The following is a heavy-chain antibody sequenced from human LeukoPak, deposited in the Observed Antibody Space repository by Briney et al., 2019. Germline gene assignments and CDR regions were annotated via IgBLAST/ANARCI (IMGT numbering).Heavy chain of an antibody. D-gene: IGHD6-25*01. Sequence: ASVKVSCKASGYTFTGYYMHCVRQAPGQGLEYMGWINPNSGGTNYAQKLQGRVTMTRDTSISTPYMELRRLGSADTDVYVCASESQRRTYYGMDVWGQGTTVTVSS. CDR2: INPNSGGT. CDR3: ASESQRRTYYGMDV. V-gene: IGHV1-2*02. J-gene: IGHJ6*02. CDR1: GYTFTGYY.